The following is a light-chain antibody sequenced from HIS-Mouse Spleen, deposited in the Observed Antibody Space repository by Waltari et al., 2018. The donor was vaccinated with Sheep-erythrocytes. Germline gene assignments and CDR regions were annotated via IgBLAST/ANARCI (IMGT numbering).Light chain of an antibody. J-gene: IGLJ3*02. CDR1: SSNIGRHY. V-gene: IGLV1-47*01. CDR2: RNN. Sequence: QSVLTQPPSASGTPGQRVTISCSGSSSNIGRHYVYWYQQLPGTAPKLLIYRNNQRPSGVPDRFSGSKSGTSASLAISGLRSEDEADYYCAAWDDSLSVWVFGGGTKLTVL. CDR3: AAWDDSLSVWV.